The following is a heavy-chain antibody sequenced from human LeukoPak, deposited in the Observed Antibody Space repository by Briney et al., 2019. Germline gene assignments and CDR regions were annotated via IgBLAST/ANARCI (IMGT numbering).Heavy chain of an antibody. D-gene: IGHD2-8*01. CDR2: ISRSSSYI. V-gene: IGHV3-21*01. CDR3: ERRTNEFQY. Sequence: PGGSLRLSCAASGFNITTYHMNGVRQAPGKGLEWVSSISRSSSYIYYADSVKGRFTISRDNAKNSLYLQMNSLRAEDTAVYYCERRTNEFQYWGQGTLVTVSS. J-gene: IGHJ4*02. CDR1: GFNITTYH.